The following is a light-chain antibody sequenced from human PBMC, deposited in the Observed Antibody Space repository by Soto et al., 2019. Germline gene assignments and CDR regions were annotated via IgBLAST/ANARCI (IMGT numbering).Light chain of an antibody. CDR1: QSISSW. CDR3: QQGYRAPHT. J-gene: IGKJ1*01. Sequence: IQMTQSPSTLSASVGDRVTISCRASQSISSWLAWYQPKPGKAPKLLIYAASSLQSGVPSSFSGSGSGTDFTLTISSLQPEDFATYYCQQGYRAPHTFGQGTKVDI. CDR2: AAS. V-gene: IGKV1-39*01.